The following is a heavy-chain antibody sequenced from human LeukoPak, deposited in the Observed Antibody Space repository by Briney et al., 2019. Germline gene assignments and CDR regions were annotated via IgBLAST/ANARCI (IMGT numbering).Heavy chain of an antibody. D-gene: IGHD5-18*01. CDR3: ASAGGDTTMAVDLDY. V-gene: IGHV4-59*01. J-gene: IGHJ4*02. Sequence: SETLSLTCTGSGGSISSYYWSWLGQAPGRGLEGVGYIHYSGSTNYNPSLKRRVTISVDTSKNQFSLRLSSVTAADTAVYYCASAGGDTTMAVDLDYWGQGTLVTVSS. CDR1: GGSISSYY. CDR2: IHYSGST.